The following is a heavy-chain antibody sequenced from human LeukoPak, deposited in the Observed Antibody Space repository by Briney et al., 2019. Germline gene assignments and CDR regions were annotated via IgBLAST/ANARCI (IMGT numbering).Heavy chain of an antibody. CDR1: GYSITSAYY. Sequence: TSETLSLTCTVSGYSITSAYYWGWIRQPPGKGLEWIGSFFLKGSTYYNPSLKSRVTISVDTSKYQFSLTLSSVTAADTAVYYCARVARCTSCFDVDYWGQGTLVTVSS. V-gene: IGHV4-38-2*02. CDR3: ARVARCTSCFDVDY. D-gene: IGHD2-2*01. J-gene: IGHJ4*02. CDR2: FFLKGST.